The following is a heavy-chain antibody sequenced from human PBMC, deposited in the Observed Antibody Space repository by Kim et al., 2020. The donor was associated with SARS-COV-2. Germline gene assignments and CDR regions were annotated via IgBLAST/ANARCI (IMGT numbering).Heavy chain of an antibody. D-gene: IGHD5-12*01. V-gene: IGHV4-31*03. CDR1: GGSISSGGYY. Sequence: SETLSLTCTVSGGSISSGGYYWSWIRQHPGKGLEWIGYIYYSGSTYYNPSLKSRVTISVDTSKNQFSLKLSSVTAADTAEYYCARDQVHSGYDNYGMDVWGQGTTVTVSS. CDR2: IYYSGST. CDR3: ARDQVHSGYDNYGMDV. J-gene: IGHJ6*02.